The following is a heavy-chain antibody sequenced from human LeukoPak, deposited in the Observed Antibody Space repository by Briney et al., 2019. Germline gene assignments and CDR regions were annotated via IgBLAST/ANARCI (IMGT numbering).Heavy chain of an antibody. D-gene: IGHD3-22*01. CDR2: IYPGDSDT. V-gene: IGHV5-51*01. CDR3: TRLGYYYESSGYSDY. CDR1: GYSFTSYW. J-gene: IGHJ4*02. Sequence: GESLKISCKGSGYSFTSYWIGWVRQMPGKGLEWMGIIYPGDSDTRYSPSFQGQVTISADTSINTAYLQWSSLKASDSAIYYCTRLGYYYESSGYSDYWGQGTLVTVSS.